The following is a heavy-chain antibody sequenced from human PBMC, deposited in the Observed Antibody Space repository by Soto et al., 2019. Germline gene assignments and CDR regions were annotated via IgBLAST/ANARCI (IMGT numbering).Heavy chain of an antibody. Sequence: SETLSLTCSVSGGSISSYYWSWIRQPPGKGLEWIGYIYYSGSTNYNPSLKGRLTISVDTSKNQFSLKLSSVTAADTAVYYCARSDHYYYDSSGYWDYWGQGTLVTVSS. CDR2: IYYSGST. CDR1: GGSISSYY. CDR3: ARSDHYYYDSSGYWDY. J-gene: IGHJ4*02. D-gene: IGHD3-22*01. V-gene: IGHV4-59*08.